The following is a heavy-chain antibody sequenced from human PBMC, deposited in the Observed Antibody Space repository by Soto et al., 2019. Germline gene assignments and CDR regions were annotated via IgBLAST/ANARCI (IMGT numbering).Heavy chain of an antibody. D-gene: IGHD1-1*01. CDR2: IYYSGST. Sequence: QVQLQESGPGLVKPSQTLSLTCTVSGGSISSGDYYWSWIRQPPGKGLEWIGYIYYSGSTYYNPSPKSPVTISVDTSKNQFSLKLSSVTAADTAVYYCARDSGDGYNYYYFDYWGQGTLVTVSS. V-gene: IGHV4-30-4*01. J-gene: IGHJ4*02. CDR1: GGSISSGDYY. CDR3: ARDSGDGYNYYYFDY.